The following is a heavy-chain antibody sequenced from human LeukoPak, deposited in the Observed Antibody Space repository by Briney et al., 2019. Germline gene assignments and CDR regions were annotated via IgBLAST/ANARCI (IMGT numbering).Heavy chain of an antibody. D-gene: IGHD4-17*01. Sequence: GGSLRLSCAASGFTVSNNYMSWVRQAPGKGLEWVSVIYSGGSTYYADSVKGRFTISRDNSKNTLYLQMNSLRAEDTAVYYCVRGNYGYYTLFHYWGQGTLVTVSS. CDR2: IYSGGST. J-gene: IGHJ4*02. CDR3: VRGNYGYYTLFHY. V-gene: IGHV3-53*01. CDR1: GFTVSNNY.